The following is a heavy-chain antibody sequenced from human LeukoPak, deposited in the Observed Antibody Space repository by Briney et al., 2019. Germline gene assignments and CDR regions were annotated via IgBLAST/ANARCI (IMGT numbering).Heavy chain of an antibody. J-gene: IGHJ4*02. V-gene: IGHV4-4*09. CDR3: ARHRGYGDYDFDY. CDR2: IYTSGST. Sequence: SETLSLTCTVSGGSISSYYWSWIRQPPGKGLEWIGYIYTSGSTNYNPSLKSRVTISVDTSKNQFSLKLSSVTAADTAVYYCARHRGYGDYDFDYWGQGTLGTVSS. D-gene: IGHD4-17*01. CDR1: GGSISSYY.